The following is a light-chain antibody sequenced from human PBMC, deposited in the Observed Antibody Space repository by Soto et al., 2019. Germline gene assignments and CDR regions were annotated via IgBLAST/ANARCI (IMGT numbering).Light chain of an antibody. J-gene: IGLJ2*01. CDR3: SSYTSSITLV. V-gene: IGLV2-14*03. CDR1: SSDVGGYSY. CDR2: DVS. Sequence: QSALTQPASVSGSPGQSITISCTGTSSDVGGYSYVSWYQQHPGKAPKLMIYDVSNRPSGVSNRFSGSKSGNTASLSISGLQAEDEADYYCSSYTSSITLVFGGGTKVTVL.